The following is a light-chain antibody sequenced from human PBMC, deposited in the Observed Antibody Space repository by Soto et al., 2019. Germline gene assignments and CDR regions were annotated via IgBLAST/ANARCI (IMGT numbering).Light chain of an antibody. J-gene: IGLJ3*02. Sequence: QIVLTQSSSAYASLGSSVKLTCTLSSGHSSYIIAWHQQQPGKAPRYLMKLEGSGSYNKGSGVPDRFSGSSSGADRYLTISNLQSEDEADYYSETWDSNTQVFGGGTKLTVL. V-gene: IGLV4-60*03. CDR1: SGHSSYI. CDR2: LEGSGSY. CDR3: ETWDSNTQV.